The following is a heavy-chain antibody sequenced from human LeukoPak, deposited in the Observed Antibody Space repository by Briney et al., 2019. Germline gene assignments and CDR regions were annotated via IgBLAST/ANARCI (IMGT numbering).Heavy chain of an antibody. Sequence: PGGSLRLSCAASGFTFRNYAMHWVRQTPGKGLEWVAVISYDGSRKFYADSVKGRFTISRDNSKNTLNLQMNSLRAEDTAVYYCTKDSAGLDCYFDFWGQGTLVTVSS. CDR2: ISYDGSRK. CDR1: GFTFRNYA. V-gene: IGHV3-30*18. D-gene: IGHD1-14*01. J-gene: IGHJ4*02. CDR3: TKDSAGLDCYFDF.